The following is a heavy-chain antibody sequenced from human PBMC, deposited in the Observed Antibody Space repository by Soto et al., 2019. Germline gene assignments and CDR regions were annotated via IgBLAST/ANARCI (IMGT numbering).Heavy chain of an antibody. CDR1: RFTFSSYE. D-gene: IGHD6-19*01. J-gene: IGHJ4*02. CDR2: ISSGTSII. CDR3: ARGPSIAGAGRFDY. Sequence: GGSLRLSCAASRFTFSSYELNWVRQAPGKGLEWVSYISSGTSIIYYADSVKGRFTISRDNAKNSLYLQMNGLRDEDTAVYYCARGPSIAGAGRFDYWGQGALVTVSS. V-gene: IGHV3-48*02.